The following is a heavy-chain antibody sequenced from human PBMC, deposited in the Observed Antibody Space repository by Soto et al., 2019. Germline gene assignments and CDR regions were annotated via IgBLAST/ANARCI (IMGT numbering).Heavy chain of an antibody. CDR2: INPNSGGT. J-gene: IGHJ6*02. V-gene: IGHV1-2*02. CDR3: ASSVPSCLRAARGYYYYGMDV. CDR1: GYTFTGYY. D-gene: IGHD6-6*01. Sequence: QVQLVQSGAEVKKPGASVKVSCKASGYTFTGYYMHWVRQAPGQGLERMGWINPNSGGTNYTQKFKGRVTMTRETSISTAYMELSSLRSDDTAVYYCASSVPSCLRAARGYYYYGMDVWGQGTTVTVSS.